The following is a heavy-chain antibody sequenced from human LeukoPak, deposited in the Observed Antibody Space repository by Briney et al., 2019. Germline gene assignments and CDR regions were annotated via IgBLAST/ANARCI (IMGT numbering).Heavy chain of an antibody. J-gene: IGHJ6*02. CDR1: GFTVSRKH. V-gene: IGHV3-66*01. Sequence: PRGSLRLSCAASGFTVSRKHMSWVRQAPGKGLECISVIDDDDRTYYTDSVRGRFTISRDNSKNTLYLQMNGLTAEDTSLYYCAGNHGLGVWGQGTTVTVSS. CDR2: IDDDDRT. CDR3: AGNHGLGV.